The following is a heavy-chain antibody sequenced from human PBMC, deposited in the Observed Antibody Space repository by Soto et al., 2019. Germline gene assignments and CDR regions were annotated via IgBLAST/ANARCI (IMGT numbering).Heavy chain of an antibody. CDR1: GFTFSFYW. J-gene: IGHJ6*03. CDR2: IKQDGSEK. V-gene: IGHV3-7*01. Sequence: HPGGSLRLSCAASGFTFSFYWMSWVRQAPGKGLEWVANIKQDGSEKYYVDSVKGRLTISRDNAKNSLHLQMNSVRAEDTAVYYCARVIAVAGIGSYYYYMDVWGKGTTVTVSS. D-gene: IGHD6-19*01. CDR3: ARVIAVAGIGSYYYYMDV.